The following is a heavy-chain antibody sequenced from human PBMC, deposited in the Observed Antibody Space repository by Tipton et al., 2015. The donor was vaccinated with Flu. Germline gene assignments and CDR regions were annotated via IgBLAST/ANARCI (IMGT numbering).Heavy chain of an antibody. CDR1: GGSIGSYY. D-gene: IGHD2-2*01. J-gene: IGHJ4*02. CDR2: IYNSEYT. V-gene: IGHV4-59*12. CDR3: ARDPSLGMPDYFDY. Sequence: LRLSCTVSGGSIGSYYWNWIRQPPGKGLEWIGYIYNSEYTKYNPSLKSRATISVDTSKKQFSLQLRSVTAADTAVYYCARDPSLGMPDYFDYWGQGTLVTASS.